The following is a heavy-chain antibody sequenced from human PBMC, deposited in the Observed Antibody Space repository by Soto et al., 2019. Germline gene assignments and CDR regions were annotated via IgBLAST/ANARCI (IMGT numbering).Heavy chain of an antibody. J-gene: IGHJ4*02. Sequence: XETLSLTCAVSGYSITTGYYWGWIRQPPGKGLEWIGSISQSGSSYYNPSLKSRLTILIDTSKNQFSLKLSSVTAADTAVYYCARPHSSGWFTYDYWGQGALVTVSS. CDR2: ISQSGSS. V-gene: IGHV4-38-2*01. CDR3: ARPHSSGWFTYDY. D-gene: IGHD6-13*01. CDR1: GYSITTGYY.